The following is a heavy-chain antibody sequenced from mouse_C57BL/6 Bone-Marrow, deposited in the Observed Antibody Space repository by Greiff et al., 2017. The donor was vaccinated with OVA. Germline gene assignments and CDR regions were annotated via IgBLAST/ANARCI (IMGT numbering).Heavy chain of an antibody. CDR1: GYTFTDYN. V-gene: IGHV1-18*01. J-gene: IGHJ3*01. CDR3: ARGGYYDYDGGAWFAY. CDR2: INSNNGGT. D-gene: IGHD2-4*01. Sequence: EVQLVESGPELAKPGASVKIPCKASGYTFTDYNMDWVKQSHGKSLEWIGDINSNNGGTIYNQKFKGKATLTVDKSSSTAYMERRSLTSEDTAVYYCARGGYYDYDGGAWFAYWGQGTLVTVSA.